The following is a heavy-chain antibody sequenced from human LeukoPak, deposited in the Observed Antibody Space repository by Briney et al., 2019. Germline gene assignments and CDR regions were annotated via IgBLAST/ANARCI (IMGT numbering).Heavy chain of an antibody. CDR3: ARGRANYDSTGYYY. V-gene: IGHV4-59*01. Sequence: TSETLSLTCTVSGASINSYYWTWIRQPPGKGLEWIGYIYSSGSTKYNPSLKSRVTITIDTSKNQFSLKLSSVTAADTAVYYCARGRANYDSTGYYYWGQGILVTVSS. CDR2: IYSSGST. J-gene: IGHJ4*02. CDR1: GASINSYY. D-gene: IGHD3-22*01.